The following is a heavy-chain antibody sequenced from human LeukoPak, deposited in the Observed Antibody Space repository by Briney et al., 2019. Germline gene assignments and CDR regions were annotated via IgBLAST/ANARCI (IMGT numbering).Heavy chain of an antibody. J-gene: IGHJ4*02. CDR2: IKQDGSEK. Sequence: GGSLRLSCAASGFTFSSYWMSWVRQAPGKGLEWVANIKQDGSEKYYVDSVKGRFTISRDNAKKSLYLQMNSLKAEDTAVYYCARGGHSNYAADYWGQGTLVTVSS. V-gene: IGHV3-7*01. D-gene: IGHD4-11*01. CDR3: ARGGHSNYAADY. CDR1: GFTFSSYW.